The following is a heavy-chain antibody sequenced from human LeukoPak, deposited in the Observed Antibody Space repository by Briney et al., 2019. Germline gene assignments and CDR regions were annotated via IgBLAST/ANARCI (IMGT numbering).Heavy chain of an antibody. Sequence: ASVKVSCKASGYTFTSYDINWVRQATGQGLEWMGWMNPNSGNTGYAQKFQGRVTMTRNTSISTAYMELSSLRSEDTAVYYCARSRPYSSGWYKSSAYFDYWGQGTLVTVSS. V-gene: IGHV1-8*01. CDR1: GYTFTSYD. J-gene: IGHJ4*02. D-gene: IGHD6-19*01. CDR2: MNPNSGNT. CDR3: ARSRPYSSGWYKSSAYFDY.